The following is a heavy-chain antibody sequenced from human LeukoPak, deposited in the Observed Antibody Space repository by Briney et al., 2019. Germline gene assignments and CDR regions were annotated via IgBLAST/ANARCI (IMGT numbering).Heavy chain of an antibody. CDR3: ARLGLDALYDILTVGDYFDY. Sequence: SETLSLTCAVYGGSFSGYYWSWIRQPPRKGLEWIGEINHSGSTNYNPSLKSRVTISVDTSKNQFSLKLSSVTAADTAVYYCARLGLDALYDILTVGDYFDYWGQGTLVTVSS. CDR1: GGSFSGYY. D-gene: IGHD3-9*01. J-gene: IGHJ4*02. CDR2: INHSGST. V-gene: IGHV4-34*01.